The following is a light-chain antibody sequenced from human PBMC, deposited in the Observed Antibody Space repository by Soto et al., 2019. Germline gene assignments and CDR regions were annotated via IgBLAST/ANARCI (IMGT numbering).Light chain of an antibody. J-gene: IGKJ2*01. CDR1: QSLVYSDGNTY. CDR2: KVS. Sequence: DVVMTQSPLSLPVTLGQPASISCRSSQSLVYSDGNTYLNWFQQRPGQSPRRLIYKVSNRDSGEPDRFSGSGSGTDFTLKISRVEAEDVGVYYCMQGTHWPPYTFGQGTKLEIK. CDR3: MQGTHWPPYT. V-gene: IGKV2-30*01.